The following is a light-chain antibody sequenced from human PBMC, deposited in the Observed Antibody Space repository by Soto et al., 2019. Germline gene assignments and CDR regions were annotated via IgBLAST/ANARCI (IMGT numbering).Light chain of an antibody. CDR2: DVS. CDR1: KSVSNW. CDR3: QQDYNYPRT. J-gene: IGKJ1*01. V-gene: IGKV1-5*01. Sequence: MQLHQSASTLSAALGERRTINYRASKSVSNWLAWHQQKPEKAPKLLIYDVSSLESGLPSRFSGSGSGTDFTLTISSLQPEDFATYYCQQDYNYPRTFGQGTKVDI.